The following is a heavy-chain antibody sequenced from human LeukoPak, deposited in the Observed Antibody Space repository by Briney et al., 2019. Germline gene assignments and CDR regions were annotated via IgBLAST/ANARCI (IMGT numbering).Heavy chain of an antibody. CDR1: GFTFSNYA. V-gene: IGHV3-23*01. CDR3: AKDLYCSSTSCYMDV. J-gene: IGHJ6*03. Sequence: LGGSLRLSCAASGFTFSNYAMSWVRQAPGKGLEWVSGISGSGGYTYYADSVKGRFTISRDNSNNTPYLQMNSLRAEDTAVYYCAKDLYCSSTSCYMDVWGKGTTVTVSS. D-gene: IGHD2-2*01. CDR2: ISGSGGYT.